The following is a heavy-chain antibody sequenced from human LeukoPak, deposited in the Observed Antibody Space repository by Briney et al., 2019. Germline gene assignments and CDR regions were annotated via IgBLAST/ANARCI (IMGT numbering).Heavy chain of an antibody. Sequence: SETLSLTCTVSGGSISSYYWSWIRQPAGKGLEWIGRIYTSGSTNYYPSLKSRVTMSVDTSKNQFSLKLSSVTAADTAVYYCARENKAFVGDWYFDLWGRGTLVTVSS. CDR1: GGSISSYY. J-gene: IGHJ2*01. CDR3: ARENKAFVGDWYFDL. V-gene: IGHV4-4*07. CDR2: IYTSGST. D-gene: IGHD1-26*01.